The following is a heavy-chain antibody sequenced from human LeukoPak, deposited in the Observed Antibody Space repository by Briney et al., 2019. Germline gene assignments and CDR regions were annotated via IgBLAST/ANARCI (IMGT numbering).Heavy chain of an antibody. Sequence: GASVKVSCKASGYTFTSYDINWVRQATGQGLEWMGWMNPNGGNTGYAQKFQGRVTMTRNTSISTAYMELSSLRSEDTAVYYCAREGGYSGYDYLGYYYYGMDVWGQGTTVTVSS. CDR3: AREGGYSGYDYLGYYYYGMDV. D-gene: IGHD5-12*01. V-gene: IGHV1-8*01. CDR1: GYTFTSYD. J-gene: IGHJ6*02. CDR2: MNPNGGNT.